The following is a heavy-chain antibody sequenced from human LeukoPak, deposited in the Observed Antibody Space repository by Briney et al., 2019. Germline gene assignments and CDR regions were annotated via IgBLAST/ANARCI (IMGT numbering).Heavy chain of an antibody. J-gene: IGHJ4*02. V-gene: IGHV1-8*01. CDR2: MNPNSCNT. CDR3: ARGRNEDFWSGYYKDY. D-gene: IGHD3-3*01. CDR1: GYTFTSYD. Sequence: GASVKVSCKASGYTFTSYDINWVRQATGQGLEWMGWMNPNSCNTGYAQKFQGRVTMTRNTSISTAYMELSSLRSEDTAVYYCARGRNEDFWSGYYKDYWGQGTLVTVSS.